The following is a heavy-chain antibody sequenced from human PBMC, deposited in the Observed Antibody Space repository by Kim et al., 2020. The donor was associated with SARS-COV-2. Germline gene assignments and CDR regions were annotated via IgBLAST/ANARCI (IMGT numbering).Heavy chain of an antibody. J-gene: IGHJ4*02. CDR3: ARALDTATENDY. V-gene: IGHV1-2*04. CDR1: GYTFTGYY. CDR2: INPNSGGT. Sequence: ASVKVSCKASGYTFTGYYMHWVRQAPGQGLEWMGWINPNSGGTNYAQKFQGWVTMTRDTSISTAYMELSRLRSDDTAVYYCARALDTATENDYWGQGTLVTVSS. D-gene: IGHD5-18*01.